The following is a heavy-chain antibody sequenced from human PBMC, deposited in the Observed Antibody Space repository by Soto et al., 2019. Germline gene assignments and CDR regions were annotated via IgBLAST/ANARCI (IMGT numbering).Heavy chain of an antibody. D-gene: IGHD6-19*01. Sequence: QVQLVQSGAEVKKPGSSVKVSCKASGGTFSSYTISWVRQAPGQGLEWMGRIIPILGIANYAQKFQGRVTITADKSTRTAYMALSSLRSEDTAVYYCARDGSTVRRAGTLDYWGQGTLVTVSS. J-gene: IGHJ4*02. V-gene: IGHV1-69*08. CDR3: ARDGSTVRRAGTLDY. CDR2: IIPILGIA. CDR1: GGTFSSYT.